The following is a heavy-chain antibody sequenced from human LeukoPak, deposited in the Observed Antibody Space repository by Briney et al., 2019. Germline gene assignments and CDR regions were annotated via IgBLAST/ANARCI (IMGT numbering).Heavy chain of an antibody. CDR1: GFTFSSYW. Sequence: GGSLRLSCAASGFTFSSYWMHWVRQAPGKGLVWVSRLISDGSSASYADSVKGRFTISRDNTKNILYLQMNSLRAEDTAVYYCVRDRDIGGYFRETPHWYFDLWGRGTLVTVSS. J-gene: IGHJ2*01. V-gene: IGHV3-74*01. CDR2: LISDGSSA. CDR3: VRDRDIGGYFRETPHWYFDL. D-gene: IGHD3-22*01.